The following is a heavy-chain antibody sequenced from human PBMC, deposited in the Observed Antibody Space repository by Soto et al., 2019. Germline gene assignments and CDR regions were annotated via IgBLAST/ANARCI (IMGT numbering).Heavy chain of an antibody. CDR2: IIPMLTVT. CDR1: GGTFNTYT. D-gene: IGHD2-2*01. Sequence: QVHLIQSGAEVKKPGSSVKVSCKAAGGTFNTYTLFWVRQAPGHGLEWMGRIIPMLTVTNSVQKFQGRLTLTADKSTGTAFMELTSLRSDDTSVYYCSIGSWSAETFDVWGQGTMVTVSS. J-gene: IGHJ3*01. CDR3: SIGSWSAETFDV. V-gene: IGHV1-69*02.